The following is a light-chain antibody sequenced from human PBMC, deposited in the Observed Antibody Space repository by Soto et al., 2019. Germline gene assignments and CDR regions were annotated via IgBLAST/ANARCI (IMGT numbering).Light chain of an antibody. CDR1: QSVSSSY. CDR3: QHYNSRPRTWT. Sequence: EMVLTQSPGTLSLSPVEGAALSFMASQSVSSSYLAWYQQKPGQAPRLLIYGASTRATGIPARFSGSGSGTEFTLTISSLQSEDFAVYHCQHYNSRPRTWTFGQGTKVDIK. V-gene: IGKV3-15*01. CDR2: GAS. J-gene: IGKJ1*01.